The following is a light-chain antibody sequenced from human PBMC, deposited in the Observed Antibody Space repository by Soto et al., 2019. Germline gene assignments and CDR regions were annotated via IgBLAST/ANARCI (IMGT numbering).Light chain of an antibody. CDR3: QSYDRDLTGWA. J-gene: IGLJ3*02. CDR2: EVT. Sequence: QSALTQPPSASGSPGQSVTISCTGTSSDVGGYNSVSWYQQHPDKAPKLLIYEVTKRPSGVPDRFSGSKSGNTASLTITGLRAEDEAVYFCQSYDRDLTGWAFGGGTKLTVL. V-gene: IGLV2-8*01. CDR1: SSDVGGYNS.